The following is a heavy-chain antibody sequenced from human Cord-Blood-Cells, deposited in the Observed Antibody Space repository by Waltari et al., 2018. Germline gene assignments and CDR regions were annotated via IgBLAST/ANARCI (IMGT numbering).Heavy chain of an antibody. CDR3: AKDKAGVHAFDI. Sequence: EVPLVESGGGLVQPGGSLRLPCAASGFTLSSSSLSWALQAPGKGLEWVSGISGSGGSTYYADSVKGRFTISRDNSKNTLYLQMNSLRAEDTAVYYCAKDKAGVHAFDIWGQGTMVTVYS. D-gene: IGHD6-19*01. J-gene: IGHJ3*02. CDR2: ISGSGGST. V-gene: IGHV3-23*04. CDR1: GFTLSSSS.